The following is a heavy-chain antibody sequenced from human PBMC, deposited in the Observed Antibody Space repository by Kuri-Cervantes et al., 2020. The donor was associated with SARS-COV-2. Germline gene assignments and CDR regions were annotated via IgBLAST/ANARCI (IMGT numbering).Heavy chain of an antibody. Sequence: GGSLRLSCAASGFTFSSYAMSWVRQAPGKGLEWVSAISGSGGSTYYADSVKGRFTISRDNSKNTLYLQMSSLRAEDTAVYYCAKTVRFLEWLPDYWGQGTLVTVSS. J-gene: IGHJ4*02. CDR3: AKTVRFLEWLPDY. V-gene: IGHV3-23*01. CDR1: GFTFSSYA. D-gene: IGHD3-3*01. CDR2: ISGSGGST.